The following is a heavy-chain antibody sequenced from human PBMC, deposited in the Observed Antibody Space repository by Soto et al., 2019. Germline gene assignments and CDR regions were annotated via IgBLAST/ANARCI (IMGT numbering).Heavy chain of an antibody. CDR3: ASGMAGGSPDY. D-gene: IGHD3-10*01. Sequence: EVQLVESGGGLVQPGGSLRLSCVASGFTLSGYSMNWVRQAPGKGLEWVSYISRSSSTIYYPDSVKGRFTISRDNAENSRYLQMNSLSAEDTAVYYCASGMAGGSPDYGGQGTRVTVSS. J-gene: IGHJ4*02. CDR1: GFTLSGYS. V-gene: IGHV3-48*01. CDR2: ISRSSSTI.